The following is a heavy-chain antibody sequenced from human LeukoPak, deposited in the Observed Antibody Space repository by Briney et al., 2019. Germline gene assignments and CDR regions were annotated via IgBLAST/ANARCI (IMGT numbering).Heavy chain of an antibody. J-gene: IGHJ4*02. CDR3: ARVYYYYDSSGILTLYFDY. CDR2: VNPTSGGT. CDR1: GYAFTSYY. V-gene: IGHV1-2*02. Sequence: ASVKVSFKTSGYAFTSYYMHWVRQAPGQGLEWMGWVNPTSGGTNYAQKFQGRVTMTRDTSISTAYMELSRLRSDDTAVYYCARVYYYYDSSGILTLYFDYWGQGTLVTVSS. D-gene: IGHD3-22*01.